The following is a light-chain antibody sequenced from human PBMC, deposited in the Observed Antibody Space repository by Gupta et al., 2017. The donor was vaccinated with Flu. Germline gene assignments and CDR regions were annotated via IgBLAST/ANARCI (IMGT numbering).Light chain of an antibody. CDR3: MQALQTPLT. CDR2: LGS. Sequence: DIVMTQSPLSLPVTPGESASISCRSSQSLLHSNGYNYLDWYLQKPGQSPQLLIDLGSNRASGVPDRFSGSGSGTDFTLKISRVEAEDVGVYYCMQALQTPLTFGPGTKVDIK. V-gene: IGKV2-28*01. J-gene: IGKJ3*01. CDR1: QSLLHSNGYNY.